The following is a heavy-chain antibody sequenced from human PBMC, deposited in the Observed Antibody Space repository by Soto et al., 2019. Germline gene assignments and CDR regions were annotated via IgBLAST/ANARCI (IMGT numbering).Heavy chain of an antibody. CDR1: GFTFSIYA. D-gene: IGHD3-22*01. CDR2: ISGDGGNT. CDR3: ATLGGYFPYYYYYISDGLDD. V-gene: IGHV3-23*01. Sequence: EVHLLESGGGLVQPGGSLRLSCAASGFTFSIYAMSWVRQAPGRGLEWVSVISGDGGNTYYADSVKGRFTTSRANSKNTLYLQMNSLSDADTSVYSCATLGGYFPYYYYYISDGLDDCGHGTT. J-gene: IGHJ6*02.